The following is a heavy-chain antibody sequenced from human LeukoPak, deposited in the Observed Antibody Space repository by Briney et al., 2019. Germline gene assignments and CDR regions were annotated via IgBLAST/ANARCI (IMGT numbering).Heavy chain of an antibody. CDR1: GGSISSYY. CDR2: IYYSGST. CDR3: AREKTYYDFLGNNWFDP. V-gene: IGHV4-59*01. J-gene: IGHJ5*02. D-gene: IGHD3-3*01. Sequence: PSETLFLTCTVSGGSISSYYWSWIRQPPGKGLEWVGYIYYSGSTNYNPSLKSRVTISVDTSKNQFSLKLSSVTAADTAVYYCAREKTYYDFLGNNWFDPWGQGTLVTVSS.